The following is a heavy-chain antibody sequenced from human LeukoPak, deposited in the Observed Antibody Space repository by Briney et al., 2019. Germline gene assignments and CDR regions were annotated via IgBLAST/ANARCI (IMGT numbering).Heavy chain of an antibody. CDR2: IYSGGST. J-gene: IGHJ4*02. V-gene: IGHV3-53*01. CDR1: GFTVSSNY. CDR3: AKHHCSSTSCYRVFDF. Sequence: GGSLRLSCAASGFTVSSNYMSWVRQAPGKGLEWVSVIYSGGSTYYADSVKGRFTISRDNSKNTLYLQMNSLRAEDTAVYYCAKHHCSSTSCYRVFDFWGQGTLVTVSS. D-gene: IGHD2-2*02.